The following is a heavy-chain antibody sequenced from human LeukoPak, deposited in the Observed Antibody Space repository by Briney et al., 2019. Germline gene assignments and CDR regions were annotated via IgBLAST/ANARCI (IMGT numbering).Heavy chain of an antibody. J-gene: IGHJ6*03. CDR2: ISSSSGLI. Sequence: GGSLRLSCAASGFTFSSYSMNWVRQAPGKGLEWVSYISSSSGLIYYADSVKGRFTISRDNAKNSLYLQMNSLRAEDTAVYYCARDQNYYGSGSQNYYYYYYMDVWGKGTTVTVSS. CDR3: ARDQNYYGSGSQNYYYYYYMDV. V-gene: IGHV3-48*01. D-gene: IGHD3-10*01. CDR1: GFTFSSYS.